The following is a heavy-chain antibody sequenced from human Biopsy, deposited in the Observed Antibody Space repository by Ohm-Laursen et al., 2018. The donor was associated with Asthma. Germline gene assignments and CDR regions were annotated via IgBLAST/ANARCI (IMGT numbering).Heavy chain of an antibody. CDR3: ARTFHFWSPYHAEHYQL. D-gene: IGHD3-3*02. CDR2: IKHDGTEK. Sequence: GSLRLSCSASGFTFGDYWMSWVRQVPGKGLEWVANIKHDGTEKNHVDSLKGRFTISRDSAKNSLYLQMSSLRAEDTAVYYCARTFHFWSPYHAEHYQLWGQGTLVTVPS. V-gene: IGHV3-7*01. J-gene: IGHJ1*01. CDR1: GFTFGDYW.